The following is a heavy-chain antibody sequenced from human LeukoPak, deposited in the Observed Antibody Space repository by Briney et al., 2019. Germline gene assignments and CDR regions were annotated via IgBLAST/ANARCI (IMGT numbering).Heavy chain of an antibody. CDR2: IDPSDSYT. CDR3: ARHYVGLSWFDP. J-gene: IGHJ5*02. Sequence: GESLKISCKSSGYSFTSYWISWVRQMPGKGLEWMGRIDPSDSYTNYSPSFQGHVTISADKSISTAYLQWSSLKASDTAMYYCARHYVGLSWFDPWGQGTLVTVSS. D-gene: IGHD3-16*01. CDR1: GYSFTSYW. V-gene: IGHV5-10-1*01.